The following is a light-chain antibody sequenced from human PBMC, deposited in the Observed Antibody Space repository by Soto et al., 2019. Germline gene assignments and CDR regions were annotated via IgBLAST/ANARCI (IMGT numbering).Light chain of an antibody. CDR3: QQYYSFPWT. CDR1: QGVSSH. CDR2: EVS. Sequence: IQLTQFPSSLSASVGDRVTITCRASQGVSSHLAWHQQKPGKAPKLLIYEVSTLQSGVPSRFSGSGSGTDFTLTISCLQSEDFATYYCQQYYSFPWTFGQGTKVDVK. J-gene: IGKJ1*01. V-gene: IGKV1-9*01.